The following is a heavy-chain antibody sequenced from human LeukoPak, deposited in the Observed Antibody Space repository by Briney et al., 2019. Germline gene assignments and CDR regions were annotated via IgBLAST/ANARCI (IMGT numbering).Heavy chain of an antibody. V-gene: IGHV1-69*06. D-gene: IGHD6-13*01. CDR3: ARGGYSSSWTSEGSTSWFDP. CDR2: IIPIFGTA. J-gene: IGHJ5*02. CDR1: GGTFSSYA. Sequence: GASVKVSCKASGGTFSSYAISWVRQAPGQGLEWMGGIIPIFGTANYAQKFQGRVTITADKSTSTAYMELSSLRSEDTAAYYCARGGYSSSWTSEGSTSWFDPWGQGTLVTVSS.